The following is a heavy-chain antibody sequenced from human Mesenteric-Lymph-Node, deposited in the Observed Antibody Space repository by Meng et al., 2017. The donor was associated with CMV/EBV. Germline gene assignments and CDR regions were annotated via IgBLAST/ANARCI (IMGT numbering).Heavy chain of an antibody. CDR1: YF. CDR2: INPSGGST. D-gene: IGHD3-10*01. Sequence: YFMHWVRQAPGQWLEWMGIINPSGGSTSYAQKFQGRVTMTRDTSTSTVYMELSSLRSEDTAVYYCARGFRDYYGSGSYPKTSEYFQHWGQGTLVTVSS. V-gene: IGHV1-46*01. J-gene: IGHJ1*01. CDR3: ARGFRDYYGSGSYPKTSEYFQH.